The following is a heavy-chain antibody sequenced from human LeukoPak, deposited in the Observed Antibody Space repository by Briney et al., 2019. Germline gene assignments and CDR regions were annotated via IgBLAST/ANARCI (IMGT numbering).Heavy chain of an antibody. Sequence: SETLSLTCTVSGYSISSGYYWGWIRQPPGKGLEWIGSIYHSGSTYYNPSPKSRVTISVDTSKNQFSLKLSSVTAADTAVYYCAQEAGDYYYGMDVWGQGTTVTVSS. CDR2: IYHSGST. CDR1: GYSISSGYY. V-gene: IGHV4-38-2*02. D-gene: IGHD1-26*01. CDR3: AQEAGDYYYGMDV. J-gene: IGHJ6*02.